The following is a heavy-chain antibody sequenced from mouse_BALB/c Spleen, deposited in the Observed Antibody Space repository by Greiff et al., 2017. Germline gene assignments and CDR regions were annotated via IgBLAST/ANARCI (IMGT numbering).Heavy chain of an antibody. CDR3: AREGYGNYVGAMDY. CDR2: ISTYYGDA. CDR1: GYTFTDYA. D-gene: IGHD2-1*01. Sequence: VHLVESGAELVRPGVSVKISCKGSGYTFTDYAMHWVKQSHAKSLEWIGVISTYYGDASYNQKFKGKATMTVDKSSSTAYMELARLTSEDSAIYYCAREGYGNYVGAMDYWGQGTSVTVSS. V-gene: IGHV1S137*01. J-gene: IGHJ4*01.